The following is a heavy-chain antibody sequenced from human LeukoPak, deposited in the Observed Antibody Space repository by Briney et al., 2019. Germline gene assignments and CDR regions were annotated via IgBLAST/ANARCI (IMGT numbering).Heavy chain of an antibody. CDR1: GFIFSSYG. CDR2: VWFDGSNK. D-gene: IGHD3-10*01. J-gene: IGHJ4*02. Sequence: AGRSLRLSCVASGFIFSSYGMHWVRQAPGKGLEWVALVWFDGSNKYYADSVKGRFTISRDNSKNTLYLQMNSLRAEDTAVYYCAGGLGSTLFAYWGQGTLVTVSS. CDR3: AGGLGSTLFAY. V-gene: IGHV3-33*01.